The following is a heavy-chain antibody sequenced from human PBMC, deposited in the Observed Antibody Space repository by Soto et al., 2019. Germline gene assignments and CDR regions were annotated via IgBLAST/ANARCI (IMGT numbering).Heavy chain of an antibody. CDR3: ARIPVDTSIIYWLDP. CDR2: IYYSGNT. D-gene: IGHD5-18*01. CDR1: GGSVSSGDYY. Sequence: PSETLSLTCTVSGGSVSSGDYYWSWIRQPPGKGLEWIGYIYYSGNTNYNPSLKSRVIISVDTSKNLFSLKLTSVTAADTAVYYCARIPVDTSIIYWLDPWGQGTLVTVSS. V-gene: IGHV4-61*08. J-gene: IGHJ5*02.